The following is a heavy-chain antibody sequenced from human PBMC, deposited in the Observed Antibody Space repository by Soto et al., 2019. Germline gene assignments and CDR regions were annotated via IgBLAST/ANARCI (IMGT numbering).Heavy chain of an antibody. Sequence: QVQLVQSGAEVKKPGSSVKVSCKASGGTFSSYSINWVRQAPRQGLEWMGEIIPILGTANYAQKFQGRVTITADESTSTAYMELSSLRSEDTAVYYCARDGGRHSGGIDYWGQGPLVTVSS. CDR3: ARDGGRHSGGIDY. V-gene: IGHV1-69*01. CDR2: IIPILGTA. CDR1: GGTFSSYS. D-gene: IGHD1-26*01. J-gene: IGHJ4*02.